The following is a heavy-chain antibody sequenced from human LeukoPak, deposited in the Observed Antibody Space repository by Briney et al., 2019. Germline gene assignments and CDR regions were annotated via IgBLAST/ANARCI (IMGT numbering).Heavy chain of an antibody. CDR3: AREMDV. CDR1: GGTFSSYA. Sequence: SVKVSCKASGGTFSSYAISWVPQSPGQGLEWMGGIIPIFGTANYAQKFQGRVTITTEESTRTDYMEMRSLRSEDTAVYYCAREMDVWGKGTTVTVSS. CDR2: IIPIFGTA. V-gene: IGHV1-69*05. J-gene: IGHJ6*04.